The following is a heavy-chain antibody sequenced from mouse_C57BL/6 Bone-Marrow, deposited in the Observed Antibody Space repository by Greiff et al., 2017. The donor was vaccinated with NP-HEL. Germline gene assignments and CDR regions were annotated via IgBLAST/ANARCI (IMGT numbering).Heavy chain of an antibody. V-gene: IGHV1-55*01. D-gene: IGHD2-1*01. J-gene: IGHJ1*03. CDR3: ASYGKRNFDV. Sequence: VKLQQPGAELVKPGASVKMSCKASGYTFTSYWITWVKQRPGQGLEWIGDIYPGSGSTNYNEKFKSKATLTVDTSSSTAYMQLSSLTSEDSAVYYCASYGKRNFDVWGTGTTVTVSS. CDR2: IYPGSGST. CDR1: GYTFTSYW.